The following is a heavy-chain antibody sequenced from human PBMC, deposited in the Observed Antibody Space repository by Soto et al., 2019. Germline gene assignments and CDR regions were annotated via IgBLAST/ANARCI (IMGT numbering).Heavy chain of an antibody. CDR2: IKQDGSEK. CDR1: GFTFSSYW. J-gene: IGHJ5*02. Sequence: PGGSLRLSCAASGFTFSSYWMIFFRHAPFKWLEWVANIKQDGSEKYYVDSVKGRFTISRDNAKNSLYLQMNSLRAEDTAVYYCAGEYYYDSSGYTSWFDPWGQGTLVTVSS. CDR3: AGEYYYDSSGYTSWFDP. D-gene: IGHD3-22*01. V-gene: IGHV3-7*01.